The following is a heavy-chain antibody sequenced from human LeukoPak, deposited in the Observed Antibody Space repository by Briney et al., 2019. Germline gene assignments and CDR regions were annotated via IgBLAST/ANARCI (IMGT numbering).Heavy chain of an antibody. J-gene: IGHJ4*02. D-gene: IGHD3-10*01. V-gene: IGHV3-23*01. Sequence: GGSLRLSCAASGFTFSSYDMSWVRQAPGKGLERVSAISGSGGSTYYGDPVKGRFTISRDNPNVTLYLQMNSLRAEGTAVYYCANGDPYGSGSPVPYYFDYWGRGTLVSVSS. CDR3: ANGDPYGSGSPVPYYFDY. CDR2: ISGSGGST. CDR1: GFTFSSYD.